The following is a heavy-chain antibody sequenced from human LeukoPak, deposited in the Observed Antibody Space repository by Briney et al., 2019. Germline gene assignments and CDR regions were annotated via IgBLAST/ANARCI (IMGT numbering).Heavy chain of an antibody. J-gene: IGHJ4*02. D-gene: IGHD2-15*01. Sequence: ASVKVSCKASGYTFTGYYMHWVRQAPGQGLEWMGWVNPDSGGTNYAQKFQGRVTMTRDTSISTAYMELSRLRSDDTAVYYCARDLGRGGGDYWGQGTLVTVSS. CDR3: ARDLGRGGGDY. V-gene: IGHV1-2*02. CDR1: GYTFTGYY. CDR2: VNPDSGGT.